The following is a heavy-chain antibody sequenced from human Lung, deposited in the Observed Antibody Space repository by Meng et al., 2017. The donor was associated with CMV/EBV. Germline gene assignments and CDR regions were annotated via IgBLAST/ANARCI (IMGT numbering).Heavy chain of an antibody. CDR1: DYSFTSYG. CDR3: ARSITIFQIDY. V-gene: IGHV1-18*01. D-gene: IGHD3-9*01. CDR2: INTYNGNT. Sequence: ASVKVSCKASDYSFTSYGITWVRQAPGQGLEWMGWINTYNGNTNYVQKFQGRVTMTTDTSTSTAYMELRSLGSDDRAVYYCARSITIFQIDYWGQGTVVTVSS. J-gene: IGHJ4*02.